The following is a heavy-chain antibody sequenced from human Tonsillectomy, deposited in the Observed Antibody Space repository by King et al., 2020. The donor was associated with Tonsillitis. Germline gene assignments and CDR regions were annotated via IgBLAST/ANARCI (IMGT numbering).Heavy chain of an antibody. D-gene: IGHD3-22*01. CDR1: GFTFSSYD. Sequence: VQLVESGGGVVQPGRSLRLSCAASGFTFSSYDMHWVRQAPGKGLEWVAVISYDGSNKYYADSVKGRFTISRDNSKNTLYLQMNSLRAEDTDVYYCAKGRDSDTYYYDSSGYASWGQGTLVTVSS. CDR2: ISYDGSNK. V-gene: IGHV3-30*18. J-gene: IGHJ4*02. CDR3: AKGRDSDTYYYDSSGYAS.